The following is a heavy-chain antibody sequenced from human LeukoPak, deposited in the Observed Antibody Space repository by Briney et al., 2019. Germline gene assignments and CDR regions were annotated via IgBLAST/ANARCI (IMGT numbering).Heavy chain of an antibody. J-gene: IGHJ5*02. CDR3: AREPAAAGKNWFDP. D-gene: IGHD6-25*01. CDR2: ISSSSSTI. V-gene: IGHV3-48*04. CDR1: GFTFSSYS. Sequence: GGSLRLSCAASGFTFSSYSMNWVRQAPGKGLEWVSYISSSSSTIYYADSVKGRFTVSRDNAKNSLYLQMNSLRAEDTAMYYCAREPAAAGKNWFDPWGQGTLVTVSS.